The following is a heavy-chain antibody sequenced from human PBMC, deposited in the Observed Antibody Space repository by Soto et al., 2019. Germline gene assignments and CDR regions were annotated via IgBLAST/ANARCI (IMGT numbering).Heavy chain of an antibody. J-gene: IGHJ5*02. Sequence: PSETLSLTCTVSGASISGFYWSWIRKSAGKGLEWIGRIYATGTTYYKPSLKSRVTISLYTSKNQFSLNLNSVTAADTAVYYCARHSDYYYGSGSYGTSFNPWGQGTLVTVSS. V-gene: IGHV4-4*07. CDR3: ARHSDYYYGSGSYGTSFNP. CDR2: IYATGTT. CDR1: GASISGFY. D-gene: IGHD3-10*01.